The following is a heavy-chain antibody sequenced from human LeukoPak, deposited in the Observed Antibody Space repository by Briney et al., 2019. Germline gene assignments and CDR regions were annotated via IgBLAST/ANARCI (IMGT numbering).Heavy chain of an antibody. Sequence: ASVKVSCKASGYTFTSYDINWVRQATGQGLEWMGWMNPNSGNTGYAQKFPGRVTMARNTSISTAYMELSSLRSEDTAVYYCAREDRGVLIVDYWGQGTLVTVSS. CDR1: GYTFTSYD. D-gene: IGHD3-10*01. CDR3: AREDRGVLIVDY. J-gene: IGHJ4*02. CDR2: MNPNSGNT. V-gene: IGHV1-8*01.